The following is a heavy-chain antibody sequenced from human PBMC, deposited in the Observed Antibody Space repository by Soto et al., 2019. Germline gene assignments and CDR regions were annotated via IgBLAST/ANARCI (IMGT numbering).Heavy chain of an antibody. V-gene: IGHV4-59*08. CDR2: IYYSGRT. D-gene: IGHD2-15*01. CDR3: ARHRDCSGGTCYSGEFDP. J-gene: IGHJ5*02. Sequence: QVQLQESGPGLVKPSETLSLTCSVSGGSISGYYWSYIRQPPGKGLEWIGYIYYSGRTNYNPSLQSRVPISVDTSKNHFSLKLTSVTAADTAVYYCARHRDCSGGTCYSGEFDPWGQGTLVTVSS. CDR1: GGSISGYY.